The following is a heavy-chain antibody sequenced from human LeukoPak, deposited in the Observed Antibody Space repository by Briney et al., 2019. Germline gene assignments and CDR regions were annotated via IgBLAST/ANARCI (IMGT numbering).Heavy chain of an antibody. CDR3: ARDGYGGERGGMDV. CDR2: IYSGGST. V-gene: IGHV3-66*01. CDR1: GFTVSSNY. Sequence: HPGGSLRLSCAASGFTVSSNYMSWVRQAPGKGLEWGSVIYSGGSTYYADSVEGRFTISRDNSKNTLYLQMNSLRAEDTAVYYCARDGYGGERGGMDVWGQGTTVTVSS. J-gene: IGHJ6*02. D-gene: IGHD5-12*01.